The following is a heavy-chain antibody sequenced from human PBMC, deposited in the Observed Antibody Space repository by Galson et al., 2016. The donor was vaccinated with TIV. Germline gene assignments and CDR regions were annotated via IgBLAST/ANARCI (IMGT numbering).Heavy chain of an antibody. Sequence: LRLSCAASGFTFGDYGMSWVRQVPGKGLEWVSGINWNGGKTSYADSVKGRFTISRDNAKNSLYLQMNSLRGEDTALYYCAREGTVGRDYFYFYMDVWGKGTTVTVSS. J-gene: IGHJ6*03. D-gene: IGHD4-11*01. CDR2: INWNGGKT. V-gene: IGHV3-20*04. CDR1: GFTFGDYG. CDR3: AREGTVGRDYFYFYMDV.